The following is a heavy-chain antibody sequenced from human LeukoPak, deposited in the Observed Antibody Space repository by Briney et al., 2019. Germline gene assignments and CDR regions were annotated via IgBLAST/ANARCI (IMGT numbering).Heavy chain of an antibody. J-gene: IGHJ4*02. V-gene: IGHV4-59*08. Sequence: SETLSLTCTVSGGSISSYYWSWIRRPPGKGLEWIGCIYYSGSTNYNPSLKSRVTISVDTSKNQFSLKLSSVTAADTAVYYCARHPELVGATTHFDYWGQGTLVTVSS. D-gene: IGHD1-26*01. CDR1: GGSISSYY. CDR2: IYYSGST. CDR3: ARHPELVGATTHFDY.